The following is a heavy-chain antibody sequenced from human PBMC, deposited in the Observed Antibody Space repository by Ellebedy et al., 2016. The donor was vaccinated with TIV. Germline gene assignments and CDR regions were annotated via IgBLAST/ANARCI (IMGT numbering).Heavy chain of an antibody. V-gene: IGHV1-46*01. J-gene: IGHJ6*03. CDR2: INPSGGST. CDR3: ARDLYMDV. Sequence: ASVKVSCKASGYTFTSYHMHWVRQAPGQGLEWMGIINPSGGSTTYAQKFQGRVTMPRDTSTSTVNMEVSSLRSADTAVYYCARDLYMDVWGKGTTVTVSS. CDR1: GYTFTSYH.